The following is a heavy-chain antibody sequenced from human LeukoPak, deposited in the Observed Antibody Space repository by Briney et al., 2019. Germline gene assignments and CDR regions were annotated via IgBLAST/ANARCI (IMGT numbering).Heavy chain of an antibody. V-gene: IGHV4-39*07. CDR1: GGSISSSSYY. CDR3: ARVARRYSSSWWLDY. J-gene: IGHJ4*02. D-gene: IGHD6-13*01. Sequence: SETLSLTCTVSGGSISSSSYYWGWIRQPPGKGLEWIGSIYYSGSTYYNPSLKSRVTISVDTSKNQFSLKLSSVTAADTAVYYCARVARRYSSSWWLDYWGQGTLVTVSS. CDR2: IYYSGST.